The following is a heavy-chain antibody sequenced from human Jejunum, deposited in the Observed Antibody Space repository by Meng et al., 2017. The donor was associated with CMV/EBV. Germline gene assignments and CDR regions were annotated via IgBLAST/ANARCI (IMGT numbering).Heavy chain of an antibody. CDR1: GGSISSSSHY. CDR3: ARQIWEPKVADS. D-gene: IGHD1-26*01. V-gene: IGHV4-39*01. CDR2: IYFSGST. J-gene: IGHJ4*02. Sequence: VAGGSISSSSHYWVWMRQPPGKGLEWIGNIYFSGSTHYEPSLESRVTISVDTSKNQFSLRLTPVTAADTAVYYCARQIWEPKVADSWGRGTLVTVSS.